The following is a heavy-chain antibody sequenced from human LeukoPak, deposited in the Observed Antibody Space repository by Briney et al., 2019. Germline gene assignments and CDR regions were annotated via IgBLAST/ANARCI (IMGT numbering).Heavy chain of an antibody. CDR3: ARVGAVAGGFDI. CDR1: GFIFSSYW. V-gene: IGHV3-74*01. J-gene: IGHJ3*02. Sequence: QAGGSLRLSCAASGFIFSSYWMHWVRQAPGKGLVWVSRIKSDGSSTSYADSVKGRFTISRDNAKNTLHLQMYSLRAEDTAVYYCARVGAVAGGFDIRGQGTMVTVSS. D-gene: IGHD6-19*01. CDR2: IKSDGSST.